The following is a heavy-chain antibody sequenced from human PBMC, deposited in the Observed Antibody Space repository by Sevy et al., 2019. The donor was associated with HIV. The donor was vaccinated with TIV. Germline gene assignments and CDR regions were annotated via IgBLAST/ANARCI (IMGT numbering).Heavy chain of an antibody. D-gene: IGHD6-13*01. CDR1: GFTFSNAW. CDR3: TTAPTKQQLFIGAFDI. Sequence: GGSLRLSCAASGFTFSNAWMSWVRQAPGKWLEWVGRIKSKTHDGTTDYSAPVKGRITISRDDSKNTPYLQMNSLKTEDTAVYYCTTAPTKQQLFIGAFDIWGQGTMVTVSS. CDR2: IKSKTHDGTT. J-gene: IGHJ3*02. V-gene: IGHV3-15*01.